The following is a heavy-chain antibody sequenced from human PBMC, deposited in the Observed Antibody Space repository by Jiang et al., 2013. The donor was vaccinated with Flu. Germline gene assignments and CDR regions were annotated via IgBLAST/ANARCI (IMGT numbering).Heavy chain of an antibody. D-gene: IGHD1-26*01. CDR2: IRYDGSNK. V-gene: IGHV3-30*02. CDR1: GFTFSSYG. Sequence: CAASGFTFSSYGMHWGPPGSRARGWSGWQFIRYDGSNKYYADSVKGRFTISRDNSKNTLYLQMNSLRAEDTAVYYCAKDLGSHPYYFDYWGQGTLVTVSS. J-gene: IGHJ4*02. CDR3: AKDLGSHPYYFDY.